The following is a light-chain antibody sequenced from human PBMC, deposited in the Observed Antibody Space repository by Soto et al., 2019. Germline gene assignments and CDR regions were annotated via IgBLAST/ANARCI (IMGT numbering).Light chain of an antibody. V-gene: IGKV1-9*01. CDR1: QGISSY. CDR2: AAS. CDR3: NRLNSYPTP. Sequence: IQLTQSPSSLSASVGDRVTITCRASQGISSYLAWYQQKPGKAPKLLIYAASTLQSGVPSRFSGSGSGTDFTFPIGSRQLEVFETYYGNRLNSYPTPLGKGTKLKIK. J-gene: IGKJ2*01.